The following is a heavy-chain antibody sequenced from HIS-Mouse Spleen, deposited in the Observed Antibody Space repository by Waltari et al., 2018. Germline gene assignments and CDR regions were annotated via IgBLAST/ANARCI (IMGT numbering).Heavy chain of an antibody. CDR3: ARDHRQQDAFDI. Sequence: QVQLVQSGAEGKKPGASVKVSGKATGDSVTGYASHSVRQAPGQGLEWMGWINPNSGGTNYAQKFQGRVTMTRDTSISTAYMELSRLRSDDTAVYYCARDHRQQDAFDIWGQGTMVTVSS. CDR1: GDSVTGYA. V-gene: IGHV1-2*02. CDR2: INPNSGGT. D-gene: IGHD6-13*01. J-gene: IGHJ3*02.